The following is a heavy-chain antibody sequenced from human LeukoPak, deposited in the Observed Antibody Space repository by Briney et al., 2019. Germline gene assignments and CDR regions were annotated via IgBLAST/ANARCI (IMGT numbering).Heavy chain of an antibody. CDR3: ARGLQYYYFDY. J-gene: IGHJ4*02. V-gene: IGHV4-59*01. CDR1: GGSINSYY. CDR2: IYYSGST. Sequence: PSETLSLTCIVSGGSINSYYWSWIRQPPGKGLEWIGYIYYSGSTNYNPSLKSRVTISLDKSKNQFSLNLSSVTAADTAVYYCARGLQYYYFDYWGQGTLVTVSS. D-gene: IGHD4-11*01.